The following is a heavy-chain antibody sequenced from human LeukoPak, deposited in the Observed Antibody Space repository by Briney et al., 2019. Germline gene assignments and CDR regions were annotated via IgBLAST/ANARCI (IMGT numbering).Heavy chain of an antibody. CDR1: GYTFTSYD. D-gene: IGHD3-3*01. CDR2: MNPNSGGT. V-gene: IGHV1-2*02. Sequence: ASVKVSCKASGYTFTSYDINWVRQATGQGLEWMGWMNPNSGGTNYAQKFQGRVTMTRDTSISTAYMELSRLRSDDTAVYYCARQYYDFWSGYYNPSLRYWGQGNLVTVSS. J-gene: IGHJ4*02. CDR3: ARQYYDFWSGYYNPSLRY.